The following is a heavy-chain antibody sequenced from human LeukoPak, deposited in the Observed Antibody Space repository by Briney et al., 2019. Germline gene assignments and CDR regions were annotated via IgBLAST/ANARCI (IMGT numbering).Heavy chain of an antibody. D-gene: IGHD2-8*01. J-gene: IGHJ6*02. V-gene: IGHV3-23*01. CDR2: ISGSGGST. Sequence: GGSLRLSYAASGFTFSSYAMSWVRQAPGKGLEWVSAISGSGGSTYYADSVKGRFTISRDNSKNTLYLQMNSLRAEDTAVYYCAKGKTKLYYYGMDVWGQGTTVTVSS. CDR1: GFTFSSYA. CDR3: AKGKTKLYYYGMDV.